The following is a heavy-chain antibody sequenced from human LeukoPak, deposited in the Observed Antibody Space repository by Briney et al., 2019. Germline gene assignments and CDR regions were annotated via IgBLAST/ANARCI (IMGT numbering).Heavy chain of an antibody. CDR1: GGTFSSYA. CDR3: ARGMGAPYYYYYYMDV. J-gene: IGHJ6*03. V-gene: IGHV1-69*05. Sequence: ASVKVSCKASGGTFSSYAISWVRQAPGQGLEWMGRIIPIFGTANYAQKFQGRVTITTDEPTSTAYMELSSLRSEDTAVYYCARGMGAPYYYYYYMDVWGKGTTVTVSS. D-gene: IGHD1-26*01. CDR2: IIPIFGTA.